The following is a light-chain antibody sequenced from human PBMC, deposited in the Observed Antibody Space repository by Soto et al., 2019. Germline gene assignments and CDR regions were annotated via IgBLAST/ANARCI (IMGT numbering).Light chain of an antibody. J-gene: IGLJ3*02. V-gene: IGLV1-47*01. CDR1: SSDIGSNY. CDR2: KSN. Sequence: QLVLTQPPSASGTPGQRVTISCSGSSSDIGSNYVYWYQQLPGTAPKLLIYKSNQRPSGVPDRFSGSKSGTSASLGISGLRSEDEADYYCAAWDDNLSGWVFGGGTKVTVL. CDR3: AAWDDNLSGWV.